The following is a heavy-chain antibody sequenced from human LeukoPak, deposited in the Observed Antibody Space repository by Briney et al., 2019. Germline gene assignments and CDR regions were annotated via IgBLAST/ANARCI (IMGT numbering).Heavy chain of an antibody. V-gene: IGHV4-39*02. D-gene: IGHD3-22*01. CDR1: GGSISSSSYY. J-gene: IGHJ5*02. CDR3: ARDYDYYDSSGYLNWFDP. CDR2: IYYSGST. Sequence: SETLSLTCTVSGGSISSSSYYWGWIRQPPGKGLEWIGSIYYSGSTYNNPSLKSRVTISVDTSKNQFSLKLSSVTAADTAVYYCARDYDYYDSSGYLNWFDPWGQGTLVTVSS.